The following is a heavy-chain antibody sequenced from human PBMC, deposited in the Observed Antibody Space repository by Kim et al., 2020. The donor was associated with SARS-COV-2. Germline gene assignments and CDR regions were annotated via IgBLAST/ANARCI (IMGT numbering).Heavy chain of an antibody. V-gene: IGHV4-34*01. CDR2: INHSGST. D-gene: IGHD3-9*01. Sequence: SETLSLTCAVYGGSFSGYYWSWIRQPPGKGLEWIGEINHSGSTNYNPSLKSRVTIAVDTSKTEFSLKLSSVTAADTAVYYCARGGGGVFKRYFDGYPNNWFDPWGQGTLVTVSS. CDR3: ARGGGGVFKRYFDGYPNNWFDP. CDR1: GGSFSGYY. J-gene: IGHJ5*02.